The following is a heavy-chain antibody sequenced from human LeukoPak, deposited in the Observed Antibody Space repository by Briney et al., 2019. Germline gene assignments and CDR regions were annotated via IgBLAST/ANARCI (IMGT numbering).Heavy chain of an antibody. V-gene: IGHV3-66*02. CDR2: IYSGGST. CDR3: ARDPPLGYDFWSGYQGGDY. D-gene: IGHD3-3*01. J-gene: IGHJ4*02. Sequence: GGSLRLSCAASGFTVSSNYMSWVRQAPGKGLAWVSVIYSGGSTYYPDSVKGRFTISRDNSKNTLYLQMNSLRAEDTAVYYCARDPPLGYDFWSGYQGGDYWGQGTLVTVSS. CDR1: GFTVSSNY.